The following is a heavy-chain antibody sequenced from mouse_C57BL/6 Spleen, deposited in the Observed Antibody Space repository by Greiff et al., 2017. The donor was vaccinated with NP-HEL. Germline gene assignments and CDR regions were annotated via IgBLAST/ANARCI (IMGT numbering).Heavy chain of an antibody. J-gene: IGHJ2*01. V-gene: IGHV5-4*01. CDR1: GFTFSSYA. D-gene: IGHD1-1*01. Sequence: EVQLVESGGGLVKPGGSLKLSCAASGFTFSSYAMSWVRQTPEKRLEWVATISDGGSYTYYPDNVKGRFTISRDNAKNNLYLQMSHLKSVDTAMYYCARDREGTTVGGNFDYWGQGTTLTVSS. CDR3: ARDREGTTVGGNFDY. CDR2: ISDGGSYT.